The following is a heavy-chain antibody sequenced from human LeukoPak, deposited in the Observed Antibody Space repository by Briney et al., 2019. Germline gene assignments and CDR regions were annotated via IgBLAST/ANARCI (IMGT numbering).Heavy chain of an antibody. D-gene: IGHD3-22*01. CDR1: GYTLTELS. CDR2: FDPEDGET. J-gene: IGHJ4*02. CDR3: ATGRYYYDSSGVGDPIDY. Sequence: GASVKVSCKVSGYTLTELSMHWVRQAPGKGLEWMGGFDPEDGETIYAQKFQGRVTMTEDTSTDTAYMELSSLRSEDTAVYYCATGRYYYDSSGVGDPIDYWGQGTLVTVSS. V-gene: IGHV1-24*01.